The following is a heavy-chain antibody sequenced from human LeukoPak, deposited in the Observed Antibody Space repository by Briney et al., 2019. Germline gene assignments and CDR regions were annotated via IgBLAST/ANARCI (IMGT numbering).Heavy chain of an antibody. CDR2: MNPNSGNT. Sequence: ASVTVSCKASGYTFTSYYMHWVRQATGQGLEWMGWMNPNSGNTGYAQKFQGRVTMTRNTSISTAYMELSSLRSEDTAVYYCARGLLNWFDPWGQGTLVTVSS. J-gene: IGHJ5*02. V-gene: IGHV1-8*02. CDR1: GYTFTSYY. CDR3: ARGLLNWFDP. D-gene: IGHD3-10*01.